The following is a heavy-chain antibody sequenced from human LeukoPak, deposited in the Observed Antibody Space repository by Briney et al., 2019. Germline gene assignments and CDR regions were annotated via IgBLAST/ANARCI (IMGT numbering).Heavy chain of an antibody. V-gene: IGHV4-61*02. CDR1: GGSISSGSYY. Sequence: PSQTLSLTCTVSGGSISSGSYYWSWIRQPAGKGLEWIGRIYTSGSTNYNPSLKSRVTISVDTSKNQFSLKLSSVTAADTAVYCCARGIRVGYYFDYWGQGTLVTVSS. CDR3: ARGIRVGYYFDY. CDR2: IYTSGST. J-gene: IGHJ4*02. D-gene: IGHD2-15*01.